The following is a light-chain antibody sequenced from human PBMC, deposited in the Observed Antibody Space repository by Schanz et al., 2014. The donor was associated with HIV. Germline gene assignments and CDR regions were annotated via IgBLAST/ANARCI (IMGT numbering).Light chain of an antibody. Sequence: DIVMTQSPDSLTVSLGERATIHCKSSQSVLHTSNNKNYIAWYQQKAGQSPQLLIYWASTRESGVPDRFSGSGSGTDFTLTISRLEPEDFAVYYCQQYGSSYTFGQGTKLEIK. CDR3: QQYGSSYT. J-gene: IGKJ2*01. CDR1: QSVLHTSNNKNY. V-gene: IGKV4-1*01. CDR2: WAS.